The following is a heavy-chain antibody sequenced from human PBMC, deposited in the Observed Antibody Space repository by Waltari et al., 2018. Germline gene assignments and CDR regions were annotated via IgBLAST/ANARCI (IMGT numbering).Heavy chain of an antibody. CDR2: VGPESWRA. CDR3: TTCPGATPVFDY. Sequence: QDHLVQSGTEVKRPGASVEVSCTRSGFPLTEFYMHRVRQAPGRGLEWRGGVGPESWRAIYARNFQGRVTMTEDTSTATAYLELRGLKSEDTAVYYCTTCPGATPVFDYWGQGSLLTVSS. J-gene: IGHJ4*02. V-gene: IGHV1-24*01. D-gene: IGHD1-26*01. CDR1: GFPLTEFY.